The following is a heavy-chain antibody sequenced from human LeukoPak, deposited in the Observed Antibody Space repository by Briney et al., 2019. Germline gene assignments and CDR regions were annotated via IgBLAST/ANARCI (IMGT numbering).Heavy chain of an antibody. D-gene: IGHD6-13*01. V-gene: IGHV3-21*01. J-gene: IGHJ4*02. CDR1: GFTFSSYS. CDR3: ARDQLIPTYSSSRAAFDY. Sequence: GGSLRLSCAASGFTFSSYSMNWVRQAPGKGLEWVSSISSSSSYIYYADSVKGRFTISRDNAKNSLYLQMNSLRAEDTAVYYCARDQLIPTYSSSRAAFDYWGQGTLVTVSS. CDR2: ISSSSSYI.